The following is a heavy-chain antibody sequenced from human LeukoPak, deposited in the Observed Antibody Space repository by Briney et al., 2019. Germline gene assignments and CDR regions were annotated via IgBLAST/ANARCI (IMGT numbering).Heavy chain of an antibody. D-gene: IGHD5-18*01. V-gene: IGHV1-69*05. CDR2: IIPIFGTA. J-gene: IGHJ4*02. CDR3: ARVHTRRGYSYGPADY. Sequence: SVKVSCKASGGTFSSYAISWVRQAPGHGLEWMGGIIPIFGTANYAQKFQGRVTITTDESTSTAYMEPSSLRSEDTAVYYCARVHTRRGYSYGPADYWGQGTLVTVSS. CDR1: GGTFSSYA.